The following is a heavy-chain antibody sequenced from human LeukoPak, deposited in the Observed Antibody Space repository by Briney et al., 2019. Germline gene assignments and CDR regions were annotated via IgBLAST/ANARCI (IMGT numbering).Heavy chain of an antibody. J-gene: IGHJ4*02. CDR2: FDPEDGET. V-gene: IGHV1-24*01. D-gene: IGHD2-2*01. Sequence: ASVKVSCKVSGYTLTELSMHWVRQAPGKGLEWMGGFDPEDGETIYAQKFQGRVTMTEDTSTDTAYMELSSLRSEDTAVYYCATGPPSQYCSCTSCYYNYFDYWGQGTLVTVSS. CDR3: ATGPPSQYCSCTSCYYNYFDY. CDR1: GYTLTELS.